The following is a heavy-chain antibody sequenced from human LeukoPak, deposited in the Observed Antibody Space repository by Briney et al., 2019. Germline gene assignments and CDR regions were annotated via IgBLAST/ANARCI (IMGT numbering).Heavy chain of an antibody. D-gene: IGHD5-18*01. Sequence: SVKVSFKASGVTFSSYAISWVRQAPGQGLEWMGGIIPFFGTANYAQKFQGRVTITADESTSTAYMELSSLGSEDTAVYYCASAVDTAHSRTKYYFDYWGQGTLVTVSS. CDR1: GVTFSSYA. J-gene: IGHJ4*02. CDR3: ASAVDTAHSRTKYYFDY. V-gene: IGHV1-69*13. CDR2: IIPFFGTA.